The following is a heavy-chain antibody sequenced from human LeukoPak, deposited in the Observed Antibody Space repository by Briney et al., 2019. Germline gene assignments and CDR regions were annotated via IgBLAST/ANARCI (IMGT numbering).Heavy chain of an antibody. D-gene: IGHD2-2*02. CDR3: ARDLGSVVPAAIQVSG. Sequence: PSQTLSLTCTVSGGSISSGDYYWSWIRQPPGKGLEWIGYIYYSGSTYYNPSLKSRVTISVDTSKNQFSLKLSSVTAADTAVYYCARDLGSVVPAAIQVSGWGQGTLVTVSS. J-gene: IGHJ4*02. CDR1: GGSISSGDYY. V-gene: IGHV4-30-4*08. CDR2: IYYSGST.